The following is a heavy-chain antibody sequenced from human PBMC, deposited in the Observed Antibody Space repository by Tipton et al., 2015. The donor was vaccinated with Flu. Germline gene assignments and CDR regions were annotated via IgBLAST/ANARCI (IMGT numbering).Heavy chain of an antibody. CDR3: ARLTYYYGSGTSDC. Sequence: TLSLTCSVSGDSISGSTYYWGWVRQSPGKGLEWIGSMSHSGRTYYNPSLKSRVTISADTWKTQFSLKLGSVTAADTAVYYCARLTYYYGSGTSDCWGQGTLLTVSS. J-gene: IGHJ4*02. CDR1: GDSISGSTYY. D-gene: IGHD3-10*01. V-gene: IGHV4-39*07. CDR2: MSHSGRT.